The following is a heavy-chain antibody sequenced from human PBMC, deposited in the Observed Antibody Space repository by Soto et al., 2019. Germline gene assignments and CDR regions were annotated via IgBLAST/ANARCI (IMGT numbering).Heavy chain of an antibody. V-gene: IGHV3-48*03. J-gene: IGHJ3*02. CDR1: SISFSSYE. Sequence: GGSLRRSWAASSISFSSYEMNWARQAPGKVLQWISYISSSGSTIYDADSVKGRFTISRDNGKNSLYLQMNSLKAEDTGVYYCARDRHTSSRFYAFDICSQRHTVT. CDR2: ISSSGSTI. D-gene: IGHD6-13*01. CDR3: ARDRHTSSRFYAFDI.